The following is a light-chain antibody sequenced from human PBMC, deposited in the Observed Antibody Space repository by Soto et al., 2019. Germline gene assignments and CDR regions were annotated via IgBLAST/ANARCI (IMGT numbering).Light chain of an antibody. CDR3: SSYTSSATVM. CDR2: EVS. V-gene: IGLV2-14*03. J-gene: IGLJ3*02. Sequence: QSVLTQPASVSGSPGQSVTISCTGTSSDIGGYKSVSWYQQHPGEVPKLVIYEVSNRPSGISDRFSGSRSANTASLTISGLQPEDEGDYFCSSYTSSATVMFGGGTKLTVL. CDR1: SSDIGGYKS.